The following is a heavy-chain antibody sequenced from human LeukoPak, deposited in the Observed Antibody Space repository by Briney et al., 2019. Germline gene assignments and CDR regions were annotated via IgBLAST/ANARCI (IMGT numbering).Heavy chain of an antibody. D-gene: IGHD4-11*01. CDR3: ARVIMSTKYYSGMDV. J-gene: IGHJ6*02. CDR2: ISYDGNSK. CDR1: RFTFSTYV. Sequence: PGRSLRLSCAGSRFTFSTYVIHWVRQSPGKGPEWAALISYDGNSKYYADSVKGRFTISRDNSKNTVYLQMDSLRPEDTAVYYCARVIMSTKYYSGMDVWGQGTTVTASS. V-gene: IGHV3-30*03.